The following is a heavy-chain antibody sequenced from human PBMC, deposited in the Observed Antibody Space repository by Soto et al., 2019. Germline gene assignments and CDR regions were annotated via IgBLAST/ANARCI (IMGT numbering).Heavy chain of an antibody. CDR2: IHSSGSI. CDR1: GGSISSGGYS. Sequence: PSETLSLTCAVSGGSISSGGYSWSWIRQAPGRGLEWIGYIHSSGSIYYNPSLKSRATMSIDTAGNQFSLKVSSVTVADTAVYYCARDLDGLHDDTSGPFPRPGWGQGTLVTSPQ. V-gene: IGHV4-30-4*08. CDR3: ARDLDGLHDDTSGPFPRPG. D-gene: IGHD3-22*01. J-gene: IGHJ1*01.